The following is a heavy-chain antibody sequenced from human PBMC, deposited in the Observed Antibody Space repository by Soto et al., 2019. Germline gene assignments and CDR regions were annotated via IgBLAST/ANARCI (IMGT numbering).Heavy chain of an antibody. CDR1: GGSINSGDYC. Sequence: KSSETLSLTCTVSGGSINSGDYCWSWIRQPPGKGLEGIGYIYYSGSTYYNPSLKGRVTISVDTSKNQFSLKLTSVTAADTAVYYCARGGTGILSFYWAKIDYWGQGTLVTVSS. D-gene: IGHD1-1*01. J-gene: IGHJ4*02. CDR3: ARGGTGILSFYWAKIDY. V-gene: IGHV4-30-4*01. CDR2: IYYSGST.